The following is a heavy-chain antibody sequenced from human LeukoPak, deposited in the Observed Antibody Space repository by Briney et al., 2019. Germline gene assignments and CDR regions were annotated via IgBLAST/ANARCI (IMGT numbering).Heavy chain of an antibody. D-gene: IGHD6-13*01. CDR3: ARVFTSAPGDDY. CDR1: GFIFSDYN. Sequence: GGSLRLSCAASGFIFSDYNMNWVRQAPGKGLEWVSYISSRSSTIYYAESVKGRFTISRDNAKNSLYLQMNSLRDEDTAVYYCARVFTSAPGDDYWGQGTLVTVSS. J-gene: IGHJ4*02. CDR2: ISSRSSTI. V-gene: IGHV3-48*02.